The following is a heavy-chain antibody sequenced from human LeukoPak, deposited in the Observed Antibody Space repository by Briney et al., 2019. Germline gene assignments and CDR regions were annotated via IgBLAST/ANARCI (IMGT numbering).Heavy chain of an antibody. D-gene: IGHD5-12*01. J-gene: IGHJ6*03. CDR2: ISGSGGST. V-gene: IGHV3-23*01. Sequence: GGSLRLSCAASGFTFSSYAMSWVRQAPGKGLEWVSAISGSGGSTYYADSVKGRFTISRDNSKNTLYLQMNSLRAEDTAVYYCARGGSGSYYYYYYMDVWGQGTTVTVSS. CDR3: ARGGSGSYYYYYYMDV. CDR1: GFTFSSYA.